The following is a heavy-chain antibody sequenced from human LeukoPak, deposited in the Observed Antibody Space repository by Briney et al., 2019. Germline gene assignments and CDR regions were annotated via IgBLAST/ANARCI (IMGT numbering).Heavy chain of an antibody. J-gene: IGHJ6*04. CDR1: GFTFTSYT. Sequence: GGSLRLSCAASGFTFTSYTMNWVRQAPGKGLEWVSYISSSGSTIYYADSVKGRFTISRDNAKNSLYLQMNSLRAEDTAVYYCAELGITMIGGVWGKGTTVTISS. CDR3: AELGITMIGGV. CDR2: ISSSGSTI. D-gene: IGHD3-10*02. V-gene: IGHV3-48*04.